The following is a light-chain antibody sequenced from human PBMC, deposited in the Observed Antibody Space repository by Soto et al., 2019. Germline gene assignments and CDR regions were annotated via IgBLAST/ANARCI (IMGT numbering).Light chain of an antibody. CDR2: DAS. V-gene: IGKV3-11*01. Sequence: EIVLTQSPVTLSLSPGVRATLSCRASQSVSSSLIWYQQKPGQAPRLLIYDASNRATGIPARFSGGGSGTDFILTISSLEPEDFAVYYCQQRSTWPRTFGGGTKVEIK. CDR3: QQRSTWPRT. CDR1: QSVSSS. J-gene: IGKJ4*01.